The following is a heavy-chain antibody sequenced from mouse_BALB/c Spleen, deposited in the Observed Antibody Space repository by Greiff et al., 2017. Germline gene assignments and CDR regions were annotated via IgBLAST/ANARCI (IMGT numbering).Heavy chain of an antibody. V-gene: IGHV7-3*02. J-gene: IGHJ4*01. CDR2: IRNKANGYTT. Sequence: EVQGVESGGGLVQPGGSLRLSCATSGFTFTDYYMSWVRQPPGKALEWLGFIRNKANGYTTEYSASVKGRFTISRDNSQSILYLQMSTLRAEDSATSYCARDPQIYYDYSYSAMDYWGQGTSVTVSS. CDR3: ARDPQIYYDYSYSAMDY. CDR1: GFTFTDYY. D-gene: IGHD2-4*01.